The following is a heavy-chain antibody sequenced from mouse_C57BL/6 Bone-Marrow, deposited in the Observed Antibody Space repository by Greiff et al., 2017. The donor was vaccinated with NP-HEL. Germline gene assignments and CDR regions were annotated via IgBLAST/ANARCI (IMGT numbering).Heavy chain of an antibody. CDR2: ISYSGST. D-gene: IGHD2-2*01. J-gene: IGHJ4*01. CDR3: ARSPLWLRRNYYAMDY. Sequence: EVQLQESGPGLEKPSQTLSLTCSVTGYSITSAYWNWIRKFPGNKLEYMGYISYSGSTSYNPSLKSRISITRDTSKNQYYLQLNSVTTEDTATYYCARSPLWLRRNYYAMDYWGQGTSVTVSS. V-gene: IGHV3-8*01. CDR1: GYSITSAY.